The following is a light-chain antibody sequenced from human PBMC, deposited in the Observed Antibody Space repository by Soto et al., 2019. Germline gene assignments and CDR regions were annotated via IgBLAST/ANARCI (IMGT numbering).Light chain of an antibody. V-gene: IGKV3-15*01. CDR3: QQCRNWPLT. Sequence: EIVMKQSPATPSVSPGEGATLSGNASQNVYNNLAWYQQRPGQPPRLLIYDASTRATGISARFSGSGYGTELSLTVRSVKCEGFAVYFCQQCRNWPLTFGGGTKVEIK. CDR2: DAS. CDR1: QNVYNN. J-gene: IGKJ4*01.